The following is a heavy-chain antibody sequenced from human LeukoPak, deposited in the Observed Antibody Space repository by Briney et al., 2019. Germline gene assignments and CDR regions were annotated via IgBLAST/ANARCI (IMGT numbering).Heavy chain of an antibody. J-gene: IGHJ4*02. V-gene: IGHV4-34*01. CDR3: ATIYGDYSDFDS. D-gene: IGHD4-17*01. CDR2: ITHTGRI. CDR1: GGSFSGYY. Sequence: SETLSLTCAVYGGSFSGYYWSWIRQPPGKGLEWIGEITHTGRINHNPSLKGRVTISVDRSMNQFSLKLSSVTAAGTAVYYCATIYGDYSDFDSWGQGTLVTVSS.